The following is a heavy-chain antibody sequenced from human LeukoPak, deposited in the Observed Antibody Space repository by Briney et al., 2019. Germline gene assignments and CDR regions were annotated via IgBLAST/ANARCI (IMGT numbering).Heavy chain of an antibody. CDR1: GGSISSYY. CDR3: AVYSSSWYFVNY. D-gene: IGHD6-13*01. Sequence: SETLSLTCTVSGGSISSYYWSWIRQPPGKGLEWIGYIYYSGSTNYNPSLKSRVTISVDTSKNQFSLKLSSVTAADTAVYYCAVYSSSWYFVNYWGQGTLVTVSS. V-gene: IGHV4-59*08. CDR2: IYYSGST. J-gene: IGHJ4*02.